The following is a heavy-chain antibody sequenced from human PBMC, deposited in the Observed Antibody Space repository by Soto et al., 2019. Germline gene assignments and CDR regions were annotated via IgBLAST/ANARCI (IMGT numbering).Heavy chain of an antibody. CDR2: IYAGGGTT. D-gene: IGHD3-10*01. J-gene: IGHJ4*02. V-gene: IGHV3-23*01. CDR1: GFSFSNYA. CDR3: AKDLIRGDGYVDFDY. Sequence: GELLESGGALIQPGGSLRLSCAASGFSFSNYAMFWVRQAPGKGLDWVSTIYAGGGTTHYAESVKGRFTISRDNSNNRLYLQMNNLRAEDTAVYFCAKDLIRGDGYVDFDYWGQGTLVTVSS.